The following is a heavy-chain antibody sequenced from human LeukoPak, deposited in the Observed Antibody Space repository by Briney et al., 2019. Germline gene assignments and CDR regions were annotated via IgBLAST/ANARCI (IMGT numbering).Heavy chain of an antibody. CDR1: GGSISSYY. J-gene: IGHJ4*02. CDR3: ARDYDSSGWDY. Sequence: TSETLPLTCTVSGGSISSYYWSWIRQPPGKGLEWVGYISYSGSTNYNPSLKSRVTISVDMSKNQFSLKLSSVTAADTAVYYCARDYDSSGWDYWGQGTLVTVSS. V-gene: IGHV4-59*01. D-gene: IGHD3-22*01. CDR2: ISYSGST.